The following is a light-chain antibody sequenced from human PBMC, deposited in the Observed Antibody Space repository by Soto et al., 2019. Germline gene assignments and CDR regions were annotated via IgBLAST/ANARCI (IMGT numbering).Light chain of an antibody. CDR2: WAS. CDR3: QQYYSVPWT. V-gene: IGKV4-1*01. CDR1: QTVLYSPNNKNY. Sequence: DIVMTQSPDSLAVSLGERATINCKSSQTVLYSPNNKNYLAWYQQKPGQPPKLLIYWASTRESGVPDRFSGSGSGTDFTLTISSLQAEDVAVYYCQQYYSVPWTFGQGTKVEIK. J-gene: IGKJ1*01.